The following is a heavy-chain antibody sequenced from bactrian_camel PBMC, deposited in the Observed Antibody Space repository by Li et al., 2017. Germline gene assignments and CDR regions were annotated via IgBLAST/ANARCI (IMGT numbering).Heavy chain of an antibody. D-gene: IGHD3*01. CDR1: GYTGSRNC. CDR2: IYTEDEPI. CDR3: AERKRSIRNTKYSCRDPEYPHW. J-gene: IGHJ4*01. Sequence: QVQLVESGGGSVQAGGSLRLSCTVSGYTGSRNCMGWFRQVLGKEREVVAAIYTEDEPIYYAESVKGRFTISRDGAGNTLFLELDNLRPEDTGMYYCAERKRSIRNTKYSCRDPEYPHWWGQGTQVTVS. V-gene: IGHV3S54*01.